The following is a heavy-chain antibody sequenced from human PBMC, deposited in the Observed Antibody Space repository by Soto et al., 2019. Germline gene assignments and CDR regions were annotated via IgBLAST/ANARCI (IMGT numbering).Heavy chain of an antibody. D-gene: IGHD6-13*01. V-gene: IGHV1-69*02. CDR2: ILPMLDIT. J-gene: IGHJ3*02. CDR3: TLGSWSAETFDI. Sequence: QVQLVQSGAEVKKPGSSVKVSCKASGGTFSTYTIIWVRQAPGQGLEWMGRILPMLDITNSAPRFQGRVTITADKSTSTAYLELSSRRSEDTAVYYCTLGSWSAETFDIWGRGTMVTVSS. CDR1: GGTFSTYT.